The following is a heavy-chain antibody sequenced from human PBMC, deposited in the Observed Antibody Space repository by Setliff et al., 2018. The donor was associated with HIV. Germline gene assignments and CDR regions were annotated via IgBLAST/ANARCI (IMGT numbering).Heavy chain of an antibody. V-gene: IGHV2-5*02. D-gene: IGHD7-27*01. J-gene: IGHJ4*02. CDR3: AHRGTGGYSFDY. Sequence: SGPTLVNPTQSLTLTCTFSGFSLSTSGVAVDWSRQPPGKAPEWLALIYWDDDKRFSPSLKSRLTITKDTAKNLVVLTMTNRDPVDTATYYCAHRGTGGYSFDYWGQGTLVTVAS. CDR1: GFSLSTSGVA. CDR2: IYWDDDK.